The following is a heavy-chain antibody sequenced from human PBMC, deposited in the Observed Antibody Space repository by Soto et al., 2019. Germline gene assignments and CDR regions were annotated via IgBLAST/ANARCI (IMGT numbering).Heavy chain of an antibody. CDR3: ARGYSHDAY. CDR2: IYSSGNT. CDR1: GASVNSDNYY. V-gene: IGHV4-61*01. D-gene: IGHD4-4*01. Sequence: QVQLQESGPGLVKPSETLSLTCTVSGASVNSDNYYWSWIRQPPGKGLEWIGYIYSSGNTNSNPSLKSRVTISVDTSKNQFSLTVSSVTAADTAVYFCARGYSHDAYWGQGMLVTVSS. J-gene: IGHJ4*02.